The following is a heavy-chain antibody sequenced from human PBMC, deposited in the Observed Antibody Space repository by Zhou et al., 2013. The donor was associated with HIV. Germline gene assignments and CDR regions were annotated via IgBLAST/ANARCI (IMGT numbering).Heavy chain of an antibody. Sequence: QVQLVQSGAEVKKPGSSVKVSCKASGGTFSSYAISWVRQAPGQGLEWMGWISSYRGHTNYAQKLQGRVTMTTDTSTSTAYMELRSLRSDDTAVYYCARETHPGLRNYYDSSSPYYYGMDVWGQGPMV. CDR2: ISSYRGHT. CDR1: GGTFSSYA. V-gene: IGHV1-18*01. J-gene: IGHJ6*02. CDR3: ARETHPGLRNYYDSSSPYYYGMDV. D-gene: IGHD3-22*01.